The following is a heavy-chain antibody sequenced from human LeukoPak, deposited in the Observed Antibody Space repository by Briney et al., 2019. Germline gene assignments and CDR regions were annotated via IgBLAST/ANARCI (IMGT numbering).Heavy chain of an antibody. CDR3: ARAGSFDRRYFDY. D-gene: IGHD1-14*01. V-gene: IGHV1-69*05. J-gene: IGHJ4*02. CDR2: IIPIFGTA. Sequence: GAPVKVSCKASGGTFSSYAISWVRQAPGQGLEWMGGIIPIFGTANYAQKFQGRVTITTDESTSTAYMELSSLRSEDTAVYYCARAGSFDRRYFDYWGQGTLVTVSS. CDR1: GGTFSSYA.